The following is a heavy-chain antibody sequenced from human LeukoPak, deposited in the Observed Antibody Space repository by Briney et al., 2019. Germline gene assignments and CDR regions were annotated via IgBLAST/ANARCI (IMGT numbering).Heavy chain of an antibody. CDR1: GYTFTSYV. D-gene: IGHD3-22*01. CDR2: ISAYNGNT. J-gene: IGHJ3*02. CDR3: ARTRYDSSGYFISSGAFDI. Sequence: ASVKVSCKASGYTFTSYVISWVRQAPGQGLEWMGWISAYNGNTNYAQKLQGRVTMTTDTSTSTAYMELRSLRSDDTAVYYCARTRYDSSGYFISSGAFDIWGQGTMVTVSS. V-gene: IGHV1-18*01.